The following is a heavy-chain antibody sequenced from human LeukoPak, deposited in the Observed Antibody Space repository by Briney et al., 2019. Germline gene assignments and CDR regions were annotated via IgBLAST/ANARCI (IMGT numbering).Heavy chain of an antibody. D-gene: IGHD5-12*01. J-gene: IGHJ5*02. CDR3: ARVSGYNALGWFDP. V-gene: IGHV3-7*04. CDR2: IKQDGSEK. Sequence: GGSLRLSCAASGFSFSTYWMSWVRQAPGKGLEWVANIKQDGSEKSYVDSVKGRFTIPRDNAKNSLYLEMNSLRAEDTAVYYCARVSGYNALGWFDPWGQGTLVTVSS. CDR1: GFSFSTYW.